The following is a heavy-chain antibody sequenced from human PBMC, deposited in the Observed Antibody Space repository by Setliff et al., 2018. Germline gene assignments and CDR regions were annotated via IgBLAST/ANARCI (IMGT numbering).Heavy chain of an antibody. V-gene: IGHV1-46*01. CDR3: VRERRGGHFDY. Sequence: ASVKVSCKASGYTFTSYYMHWVRQAPGQGLEWMTMIVPSTGNTNYAQKFQGRVTMTADTSTNTVYMDLSSLGSEDTAVYYCVRERRGGHFDYWGQGTLVTVSS. J-gene: IGHJ4*02. CDR1: GYTFTSYY. CDR2: IVPSTGNT.